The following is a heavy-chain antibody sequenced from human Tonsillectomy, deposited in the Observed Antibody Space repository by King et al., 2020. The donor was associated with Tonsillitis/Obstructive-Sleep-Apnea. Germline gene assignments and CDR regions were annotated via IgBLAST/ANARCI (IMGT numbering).Heavy chain of an antibody. V-gene: IGHV3-66*01. J-gene: IGHJ4*02. CDR3: ARGLVNPGYFDY. CDR1: GFTVSSNH. CDR2: IYSGGNI. D-gene: IGHD3-16*02. Sequence: VQLVESGGGLVQPGGSLRLSCAASGFTVSSNHMSWVRRAPGKGLEWVSAIYSGGNIHYADSVKGRFTISRDNSKNTLYVQMNSLRAEDTAVYYCARGLVNPGYFDYWGQGTLVTVSS.